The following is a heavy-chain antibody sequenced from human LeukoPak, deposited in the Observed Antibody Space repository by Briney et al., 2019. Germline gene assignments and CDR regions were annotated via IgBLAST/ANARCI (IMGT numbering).Heavy chain of an antibody. CDR1: GFTFSSYS. CDR2: ILTSSSYM. J-gene: IGHJ4*02. CDR3: AREYSSGWCDF. V-gene: IGHV3-21*01. Sequence: GGSLRLSCAASGFTFSSYSMILVRQAPGKGLEWVSSILTSSSYMYYADSVKGRFTISRDNAKNSLYLQMSGLRAEDTAIYYCAREYSSGWCDFWGQGTLVTVSS. D-gene: IGHD6-19*01.